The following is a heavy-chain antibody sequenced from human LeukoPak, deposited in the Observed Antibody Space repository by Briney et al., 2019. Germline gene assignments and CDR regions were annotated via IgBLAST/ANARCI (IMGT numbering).Heavy chain of an antibody. V-gene: IGHV3-74*01. CDR2: IRSDGSDT. J-gene: IGHJ4*02. CDR3: ATSPVGYTYGRDGYDY. CDR1: GFTFSDTW. Sequence: PGGSLRLSCAASGFTFSDTWMHWVRQAPGEGLVWVSRIRSDGSDTRYAESVKGRFTISRDNAKNSLYLQMNSLRAEDTAVYYCATSPVGYTYGRDGYDYWGQGTLVTVSS. D-gene: IGHD5-18*01.